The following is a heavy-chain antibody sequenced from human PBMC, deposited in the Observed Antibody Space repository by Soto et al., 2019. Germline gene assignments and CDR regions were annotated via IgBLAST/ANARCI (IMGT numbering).Heavy chain of an antibody. Sequence: GGSLRLSCAASGFTFSSYGMHWVRQAPGKGLEWVAVISYDGSNKYYADSVKGRFTISRDNSKNTLYLQMNSLRAEDTAVYYCAKDSFGVQLWLVVDYYYGMDVWGQGTTVTVSS. D-gene: IGHD5-18*01. CDR3: AKDSFGVQLWLVVDYYYGMDV. V-gene: IGHV3-30*18. CDR2: ISYDGSNK. CDR1: GFTFSSYG. J-gene: IGHJ6*02.